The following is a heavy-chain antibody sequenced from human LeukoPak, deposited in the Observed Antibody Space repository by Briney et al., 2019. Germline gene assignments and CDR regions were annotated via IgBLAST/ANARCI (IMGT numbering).Heavy chain of an antibody. D-gene: IGHD3-16*01. CDR1: GFTFSNYC. V-gene: IGHV3-7*01. J-gene: IGHJ4*02. CDR3: ARGLNTSPGVDY. Sequence: PGGSLRLSCAVSGFTFSNYCMNWVRQAPGKGLEWVANIKEDGSQKYYVESVKGRFTVSRDNAKNSVYLQMSSLRDEDPAVYYCARGLNTSPGVDYWGQGTLVTVSS. CDR2: IKEDGSQK.